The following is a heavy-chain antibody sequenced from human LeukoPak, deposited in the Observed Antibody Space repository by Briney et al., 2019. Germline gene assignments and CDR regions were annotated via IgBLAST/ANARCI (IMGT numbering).Heavy chain of an antibody. V-gene: IGHV1-18*01. Sequence: ASVKVSCKASGYSFVLYGISWVRQAPGQGPEWMGWISTYNGNTKYAQKFQGRVTMTRDMSTSTVYMELSSLRSEDTAVYYCARDMVNYDILTGYYGGMEFDYWGQGTLVTVSS. J-gene: IGHJ4*02. D-gene: IGHD3-9*01. CDR2: ISTYNGNT. CDR1: GYSFVLYG. CDR3: ARDMVNYDILTGYYGGMEFDY.